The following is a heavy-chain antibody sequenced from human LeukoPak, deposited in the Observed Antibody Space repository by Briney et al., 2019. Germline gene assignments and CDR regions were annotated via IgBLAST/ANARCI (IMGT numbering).Heavy chain of an antibody. CDR3: ARHHRRDSSGWGARWFDP. CDR1: GGSISSSSYC. CDR2: VYYSGST. D-gene: IGHD6-19*01. Sequence: SETLSLTCTVSGGSISSSSYCWGWIRQPPGKGLEWIGSVYYSGSTYYNPSLKSRATISVDTSKNQFSLKLTSVTAADTAVYYCARHHRRDSSGWGARWFDPWGQGTLVTVSS. J-gene: IGHJ5*02. V-gene: IGHV4-39*01.